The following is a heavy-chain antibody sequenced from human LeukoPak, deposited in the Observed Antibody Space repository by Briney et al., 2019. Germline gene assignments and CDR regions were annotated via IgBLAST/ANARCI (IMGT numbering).Heavy chain of an antibody. Sequence: ASVKVSCKASGYTFTTYPINWVRQAPGQRLEYVGWINTNTGNPTYAQGFTGRFVFSSDTSVSTAYLQISNLKTEDTAVYYCARGYDTTGYFSYWGQGTLVTVSS. CDR1: GYTFTTYP. D-gene: IGHD3-22*01. CDR2: INTNTGNP. V-gene: IGHV7-4-1*02. J-gene: IGHJ4*02. CDR3: ARGYDTTGYFSY.